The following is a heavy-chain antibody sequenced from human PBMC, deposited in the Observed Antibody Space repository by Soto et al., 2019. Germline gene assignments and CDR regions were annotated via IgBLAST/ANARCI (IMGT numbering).Heavy chain of an antibody. Sequence: QVHLVQSGAEVKKPGASVNVSCKTSGYTFTRNGISWVRQAPGQGLEWMGWISPNSGNTRYAQKLQDRVIMTTDTSTSTAYMELRSLRSDDTAVYYCVKDRYSNSGPSREVWGPRTTVTVSS. D-gene: IGHD4-4*01. J-gene: IGHJ6*02. CDR1: GYTFTRNG. V-gene: IGHV1-18*01. CDR2: ISPNSGNT. CDR3: VKDRYSNSGPSREV.